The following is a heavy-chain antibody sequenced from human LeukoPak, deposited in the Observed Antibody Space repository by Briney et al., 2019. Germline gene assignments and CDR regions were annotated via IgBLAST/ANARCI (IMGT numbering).Heavy chain of an antibody. D-gene: IGHD5-24*01. J-gene: IGHJ3*02. V-gene: IGHV3-30*04. CDR1: GFTFSSYA. CDR3: ARDPQVELATIGAFDI. CDR2: ISYDGSNK. Sequence: GGSLRLSCAASGFTFSSYAMHWVRQAPGKGLEWVAVISYDGSNKYYADSVKGRFTISRDNSKNTLYLQMNSLRAEDTAVYCCARDPQVELATIGAFDIWGQGTMVTVSS.